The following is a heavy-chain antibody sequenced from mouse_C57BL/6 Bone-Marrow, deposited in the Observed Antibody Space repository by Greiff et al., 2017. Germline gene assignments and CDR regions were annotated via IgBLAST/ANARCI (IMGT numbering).Heavy chain of an antibody. CDR2: IWSGGST. J-gene: IGHJ1*03. CDR3: AGGAITTVVADWYFDV. Sequence: QVQLQQPGPGLVQPSQSLSITCTVSGFSLTSYGVHWVRQSPGKGLEWLGVIWSGGSTDYNAAFISRLSISKDNSKSQVFFKMNSLQADGTAIYYCAGGAITTVVADWYFDVWGTGTTVTVSS. V-gene: IGHV2-2*01. D-gene: IGHD1-1*01. CDR1: GFSLTSYG.